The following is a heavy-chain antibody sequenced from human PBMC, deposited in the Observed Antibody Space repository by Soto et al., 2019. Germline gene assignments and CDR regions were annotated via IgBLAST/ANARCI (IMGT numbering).Heavy chain of an antibody. CDR1: GYTVTSYG. J-gene: IGHJ4*02. CDR2: ISADNGNT. V-gene: IGHV1-18*01. Sequence: GASVKVSCKASGYTVTSYGISWVRQAAGKGLEWMGWISADNGNTTYAQKFQGRVNMTTDTSTSTAYMELRRLRSADTAVYYCAREDCTNGVCYLGDYWGQGTLVTVSS. D-gene: IGHD2-8*01. CDR3: AREDCTNGVCYLGDY.